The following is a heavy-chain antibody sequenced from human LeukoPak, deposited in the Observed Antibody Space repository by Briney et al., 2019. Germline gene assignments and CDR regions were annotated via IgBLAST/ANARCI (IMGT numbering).Heavy chain of an antibody. J-gene: IGHJ6*02. V-gene: IGHV7-4-1*02. Sequence: ASVKVSCKASGYTFTSYAMNWVRQAPGQGLEWMGWINTNTGNPTYAQGFTGRFVFSLDTSVSTAYLQISSLKAKDTAVYYCARDFMTTVTTDYYYYGMDVWGQGTTVTVSS. D-gene: IGHD4-17*01. CDR1: GYTFTSYA. CDR3: ARDFMTTVTTDYYYYGMDV. CDR2: INTNTGNP.